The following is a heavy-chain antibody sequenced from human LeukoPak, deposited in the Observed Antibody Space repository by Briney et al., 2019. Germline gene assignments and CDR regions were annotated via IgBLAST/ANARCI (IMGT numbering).Heavy chain of an antibody. D-gene: IGHD3-22*01. J-gene: IGHJ4*02. Sequence: VASVKVSCTASGGTFSSYAISWVRQAPGQGLEWMGGIILIFGTANYAQKFQGRVTMTTDTSTSTAYMELRSLRSDDTAVYYCARVFHDSSGYYPYYFDYWGQGTLVPVSS. CDR1: GGTFSSYA. CDR3: ARVFHDSSGYYPYYFDY. CDR2: IILIFGTA. V-gene: IGHV1-69*05.